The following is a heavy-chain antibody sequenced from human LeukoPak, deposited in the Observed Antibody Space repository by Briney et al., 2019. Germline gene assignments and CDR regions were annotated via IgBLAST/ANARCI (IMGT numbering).Heavy chain of an antibody. Sequence: GGSLRLSCAASGFTFSSYGIHWVRQAPGKGLEGVSAISGSGGSTYYADSVKGRFTISRDNSKNTLYLQMNSLRAEDTAVYYCARALYSSGWPDYWGQGTLVTVSS. CDR3: ARALYSSGWPDY. CDR2: ISGSGGST. J-gene: IGHJ4*02. V-gene: IGHV3-23*01. D-gene: IGHD6-19*01. CDR1: GFTFSSYG.